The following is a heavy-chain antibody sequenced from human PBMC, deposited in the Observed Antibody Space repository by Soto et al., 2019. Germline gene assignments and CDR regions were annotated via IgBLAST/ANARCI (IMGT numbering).Heavy chain of an antibody. J-gene: IGHJ6*03. V-gene: IGHV3-23*01. CDR1: GFTFSSYA. CDR2: ISGSGGST. CDR3: AKTRPEERVRGVNPDYYYYYYMDV. D-gene: IGHD3-10*01. Sequence: GGSLRLSCAASGFTFSSYAMSWVRQAPGKGLEWVSAISGSGGSTYYADSVKGRFTISRDNSKNTLYLQMNSLRAEDTAVYYCAKTRPEERVRGVNPDYYYYYYMDVWGKGTTVTVSS.